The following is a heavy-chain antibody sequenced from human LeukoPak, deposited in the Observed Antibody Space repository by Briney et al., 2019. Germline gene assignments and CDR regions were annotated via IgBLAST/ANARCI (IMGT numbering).Heavy chain of an antibody. Sequence: NPSETLSLTCTVSGGSISNYYWSWIRQPPGKGLEWIGYIYSSGSTYFNPSLKSRVTISVDTSKNQFSLKMTSVTAADTAVYYCSSSGYLYRFDYWGQGTLVTVSS. V-gene: IGHV4-59*08. J-gene: IGHJ4*02. CDR3: SSSGYLYRFDY. D-gene: IGHD3-22*01. CDR1: GGSISNYY. CDR2: IYSSGST.